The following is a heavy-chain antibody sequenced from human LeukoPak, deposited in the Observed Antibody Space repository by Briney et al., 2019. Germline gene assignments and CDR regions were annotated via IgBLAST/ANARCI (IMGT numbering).Heavy chain of an antibody. CDR2: IGTAGDT. CDR3: AKAARNELSPDY. J-gene: IGHJ4*02. Sequence: GGSLRLSCAASGFTFSSYDMHWVRQATGKGLEWVSAIGTAGDTYYPGSVKGRFTISRDNAKSSLYLQMNSLRAEDTAVYYCAKAARNELSPDYWGQGTLVTVSS. CDR1: GFTFSSYD. D-gene: IGHD3-16*02. V-gene: IGHV3-13*01.